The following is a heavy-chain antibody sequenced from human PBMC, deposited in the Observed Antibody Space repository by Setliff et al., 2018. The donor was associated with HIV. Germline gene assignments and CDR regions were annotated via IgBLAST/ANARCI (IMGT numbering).Heavy chain of an antibody. D-gene: IGHD3-3*01. CDR3: AREDRTIFGVVRAMDV. CDR2: MNPNSGNT. CDR1: GYTFTSYD. Sequence: ASVKVSCKASGYTFTSYDINWVRQATGQGLEWMGWMNPNSGNTGYAQKFQGRVTITRDTSASTAYMELSSLRSEDTAVYYCAREDRTIFGVVRAMDVWGKGTTVTVSS. V-gene: IGHV1-8*03. J-gene: IGHJ6*03.